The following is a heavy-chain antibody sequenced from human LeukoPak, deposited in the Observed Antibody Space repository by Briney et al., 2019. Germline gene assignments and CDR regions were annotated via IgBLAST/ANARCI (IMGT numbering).Heavy chain of an antibody. CDR1: GGTFGAFG. D-gene: IGHD4/OR15-4a*01. CDR3: ARGRVIHFGGIDVFDI. V-gene: IGHV1-69*01. J-gene: IGHJ3*02. Sequence: SVKVSCKASGGTFGAFGINWVRQAPGQGLEWMGGIIPLFGTTDYAQKFQGRVTITADESTNTAYMELSSLRSDDAAIYYCARGRVIHFGGIDVFDIWGQGTMVTVSS. CDR2: IIPLFGTT.